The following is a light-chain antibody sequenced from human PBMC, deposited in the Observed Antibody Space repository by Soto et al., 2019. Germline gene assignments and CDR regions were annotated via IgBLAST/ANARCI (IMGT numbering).Light chain of an antibody. J-gene: IGLJ1*01. CDR3: FSYASSGTYV. CDR2: EVS. V-gene: IGLV2-11*01. Sequence: QSVLTQPRSVSGSPGQSVTISCTGTSSDVGAYDYVSWFQQHPGKAPKLMIYEVSNRPSGVSNRFSGSKSGNTASLTISGLQAEDETDYYCFSYASSGTYVFGTGTKVTVL. CDR1: SSDVGAYDY.